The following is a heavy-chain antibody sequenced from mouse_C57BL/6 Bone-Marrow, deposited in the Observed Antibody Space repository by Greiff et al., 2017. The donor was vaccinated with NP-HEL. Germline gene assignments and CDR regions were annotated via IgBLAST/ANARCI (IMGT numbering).Heavy chain of an antibody. Sequence: VQLQQSGAELVRPGASVKLSCTASGFNIKDDYMHWVKQRPEQGLEWIGWIDPENGDTEYASKFQGKATITADTSSNTAYLQLSSLTSEDTAVYDCTIYGNYVSPFAYWGQGTLVTVSA. CDR3: TIYGNYVSPFAY. CDR2: IDPENGDT. V-gene: IGHV14-4*01. J-gene: IGHJ3*01. D-gene: IGHD2-1*01. CDR1: GFNIKDDY.